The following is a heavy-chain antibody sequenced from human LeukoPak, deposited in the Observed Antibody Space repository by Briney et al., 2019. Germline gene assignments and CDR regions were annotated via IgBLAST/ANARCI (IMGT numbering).Heavy chain of an antibody. CDR2: INHSGSN. Sequence: SETLSLTCAVYGGSFSGYYWSWIRQPPGKGLEWIGEINHSGSNNYNPSLKSRVTISVDTSKNQFSLKLSSVTAADTAVYYCARGQATVTTYNWFDPWGQGTLVTVSS. CDR3: ARGQATVTTYNWFDP. CDR1: GGSFSGYY. V-gene: IGHV4-34*01. D-gene: IGHD4-11*01. J-gene: IGHJ5*02.